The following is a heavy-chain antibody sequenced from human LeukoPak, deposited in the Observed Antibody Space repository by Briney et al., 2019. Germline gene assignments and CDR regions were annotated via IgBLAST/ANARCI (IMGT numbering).Heavy chain of an antibody. CDR2: IYYSGST. Sequence: SETLSLTCTVSGGSISSSSYYWGWIRQPPGKGLEWIGSIYYSGSTYYNPSLKSRVTISVDTSKNQFSLKLSSVTAADTAVYYCARLARIDAVWYSGSSDAFDIWGQGTMVTVSS. J-gene: IGHJ3*02. D-gene: IGHD1-26*01. CDR3: ARLARIDAVWYSGSSDAFDI. V-gene: IGHV4-39*07. CDR1: GGSISSSSYY.